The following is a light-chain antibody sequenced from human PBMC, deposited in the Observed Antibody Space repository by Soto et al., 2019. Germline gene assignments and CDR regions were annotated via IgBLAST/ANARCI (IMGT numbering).Light chain of an antibody. Sequence: QSVLNQPASVSESPGQSITISCTGSRSDIGSYNFVSWYQLHPGKAPKLLIYEVSERPSGVSNRFSGSKSGNTASLTISGLQAEDEADYYCCSYAGGGTWVFGGGTKLTVL. V-gene: IGLV2-23*02. CDR2: EVS. J-gene: IGLJ3*02. CDR3: CSYAGGGTWV. CDR1: RSDIGSYNF.